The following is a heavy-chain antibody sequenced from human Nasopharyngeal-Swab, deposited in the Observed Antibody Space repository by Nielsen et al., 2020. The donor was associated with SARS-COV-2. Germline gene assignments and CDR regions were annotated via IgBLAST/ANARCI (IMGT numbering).Heavy chain of an antibody. CDR2: ISSSSSTI. J-gene: IGHJ3*02. Sequence: VRQAAGKGLEWVSYISSSSSTIYYADSVKGRFTISRDNAKNSLYLQMNSLRAEDTAVYYCARDGGLGYSGYDTLDAFDIWGQGTMVTVSS. CDR3: ARDGGLGYSGYDTLDAFDI. D-gene: IGHD5-12*01. V-gene: IGHV3-48*04.